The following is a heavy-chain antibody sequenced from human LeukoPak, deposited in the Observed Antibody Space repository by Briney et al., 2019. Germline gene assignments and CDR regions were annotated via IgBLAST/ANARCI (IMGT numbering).Heavy chain of an antibody. D-gene: IGHD6-13*01. CDR1: GGSISSYY. CDR2: IYYSGST. V-gene: IGHV4-59*01. J-gene: IGHJ4*02. Sequence: SETLSLTCTVSGGSISSYYWSWIRQPPGKGLEWIGYIYYSGSTNYNPSLKSRVTISVDTSKNQFSLKLSSVTAADTAVYYCAGTDSSSWYQFDYWGQGTLVTVSS. CDR3: AGTDSSSWYQFDY.